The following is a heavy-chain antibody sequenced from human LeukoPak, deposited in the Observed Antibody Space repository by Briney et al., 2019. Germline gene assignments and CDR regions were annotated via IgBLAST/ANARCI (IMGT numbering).Heavy chain of an antibody. V-gene: IGHV4-34*01. Sequence: PSETLSLTCAVYGGSFSGYYWSWIRQPPGKGLEWIGEINHSGSTNYNPSLKSRVTISVDMSKNQFSLKLSSVTAADTAVYYCARSINWYFDLWGRGTLATVSS. CDR2: INHSGST. D-gene: IGHD1-14*01. CDR3: ARSINWYFDL. CDR1: GGSFSGYY. J-gene: IGHJ2*01.